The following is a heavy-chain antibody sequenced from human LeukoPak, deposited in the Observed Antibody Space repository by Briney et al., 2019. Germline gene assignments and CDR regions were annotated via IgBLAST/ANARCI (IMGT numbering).Heavy chain of an antibody. CDR2: INHSGST. D-gene: IGHD3-22*01. Sequence: SEALSLTCAVYGGSFSGYYWSWIRQPPGKGLEWIGEINHSGSTNYNPSLKSRVTISVDTSKNQFSLKLSSVTAADTAVYYCASYGYNYYDSSGYSYEGYFQHWGQGTLVTVSS. CDR3: ASYGYNYYDSSGYSYEGYFQH. V-gene: IGHV4-34*01. J-gene: IGHJ1*01. CDR1: GGSFSGYY.